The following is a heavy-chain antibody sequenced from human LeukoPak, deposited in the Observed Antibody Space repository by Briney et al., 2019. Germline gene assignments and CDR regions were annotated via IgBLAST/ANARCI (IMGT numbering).Heavy chain of an antibody. CDR1: GGSLSGDY. D-gene: IGHD4-17*01. V-gene: IGHV4-34*01. Sequence: SETLSLTCAVYGGSLSGDYWSWIRQSPGKGLEWIGDIHHDGRTKYSPSLKSRVSILLDTSKNEVSLRLTPVTAADTALYFCAREPVPQDYGDTVNAYDLWGQGTMVIVSS. CDR2: IHHDGRT. J-gene: IGHJ3*01. CDR3: AREPVPQDYGDTVNAYDL.